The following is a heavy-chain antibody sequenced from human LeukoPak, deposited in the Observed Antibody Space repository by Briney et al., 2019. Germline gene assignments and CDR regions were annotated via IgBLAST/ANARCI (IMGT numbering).Heavy chain of an antibody. Sequence: SGGSLRLSCAASGFTFSSYAMSWVRQAPGKGLEWVSAISGSGVSTYYADSVKGRFTISRDNSKNTLYLQMNSLRAEDTAVYYCAKNVDTAMVPDYWGQGTLVTVSS. V-gene: IGHV3-23*01. CDR2: ISGSGVST. D-gene: IGHD5-18*01. CDR3: AKNVDTAMVPDY. J-gene: IGHJ4*02. CDR1: GFTFSSYA.